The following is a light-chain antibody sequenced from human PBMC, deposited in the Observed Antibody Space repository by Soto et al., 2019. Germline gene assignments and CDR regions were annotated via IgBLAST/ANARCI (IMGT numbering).Light chain of an antibody. CDR3: LSYVGRATGV. CDR1: SNDIGAYNY. CDR2: EVF. V-gene: IGLV2-8*01. Sequence: QSALTQPPSASGSPGQSVTISCTGTSNDIGAYNYVSWYQHHPGKVPKLLIYEVFRRPSGVPDRFSASKSGNTASLTVSGLQPEDEADYYCLSYVGRATGVFGSGTKVIVL. J-gene: IGLJ1*01.